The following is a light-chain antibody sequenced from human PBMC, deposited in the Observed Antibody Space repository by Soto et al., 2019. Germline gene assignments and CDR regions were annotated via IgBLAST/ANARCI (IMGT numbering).Light chain of an antibody. J-gene: IGKJ2*01. V-gene: IGKV3-20*01. CDR1: QSVASSD. Sequence: EIVLTQSPGTLSLSPGEGATLSCRASQSVASSDLAWYQQKPGQAPRLLIYGASNRATGIPDRFSGGGSGTDFTLTISRLEPEDFAVYYCQQYGSSSYTFGQGTKLEIK. CDR2: GAS. CDR3: QQYGSSSYT.